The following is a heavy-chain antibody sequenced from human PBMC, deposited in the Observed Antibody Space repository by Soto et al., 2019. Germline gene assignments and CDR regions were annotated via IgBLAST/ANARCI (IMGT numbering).Heavy chain of an antibody. Sequence: GASVKVSCKASGGTFSSYAISWVRQAPGQGLEWMGGIIPIFGTANYAQKFQGRVTITADESTSTAYMELSSLRSEDTAVYYCARTMVRGVIILYYFDYWGQGTLVTVSS. CDR2: IIPIFGTA. CDR1: GGTFSSYA. J-gene: IGHJ4*02. D-gene: IGHD3-10*01. CDR3: ARTMVRGVIILYYFDY. V-gene: IGHV1-69*13.